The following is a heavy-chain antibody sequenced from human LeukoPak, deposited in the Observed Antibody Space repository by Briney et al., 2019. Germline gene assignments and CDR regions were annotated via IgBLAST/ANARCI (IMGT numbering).Heavy chain of an antibody. Sequence: GGSLRLSCAASGFTFRNYWMSWVRQAPGKGLEWVANIKQDGSEKYYVDSVKGRFTISRDNSKNTLYFQMNSLRAEDTAVYYCARGPGWNYFDYWGQGTLVTVSS. CDR3: ARGPGWNYFDY. CDR2: IKQDGSEK. V-gene: IGHV3-7*04. D-gene: IGHD6-19*01. J-gene: IGHJ4*02. CDR1: GFTFRNYW.